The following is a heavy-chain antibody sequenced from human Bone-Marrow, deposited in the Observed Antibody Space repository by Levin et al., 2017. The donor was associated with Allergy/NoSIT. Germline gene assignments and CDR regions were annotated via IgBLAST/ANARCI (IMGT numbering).Heavy chain of an antibody. V-gene: IGHV3-11*05. Sequence: GGSLRLSCAASGFTFSDYYMSWIRQAPGKGLEWVSYISSSSSYTNYADSVKGRFTISRDNAKNSLYLQMNSLRAEDTAVYYCARESPVLPGIAAAGTLDYWGQGTLVTVSS. CDR2: ISSSSSYT. CDR3: ARESPVLPGIAAAGTLDY. D-gene: IGHD6-13*01. CDR1: GFTFSDYY. J-gene: IGHJ4*02.